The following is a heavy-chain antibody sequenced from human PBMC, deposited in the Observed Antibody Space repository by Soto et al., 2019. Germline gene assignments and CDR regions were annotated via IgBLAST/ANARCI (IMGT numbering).Heavy chain of an antibody. CDR1: GYTLTELS. D-gene: IGHD3-3*01. CDR3: ATFFNDFWSGYYKNWFDP. V-gene: IGHV1-24*01. CDR2: FDPEDGET. J-gene: IGHJ5*02. Sequence: ASVKVSCKVSGYTLTELSMHWVRQAPGKGLEWMGGFDPEDGETIYAQKFQGRVTMTEDTSTDTAYMELSSLRSEDTAVYYCATFFNDFWSGYYKNWFDPWGQGTLVTVSS.